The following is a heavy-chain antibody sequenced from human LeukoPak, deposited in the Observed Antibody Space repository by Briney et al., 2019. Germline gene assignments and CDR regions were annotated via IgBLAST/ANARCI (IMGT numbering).Heavy chain of an antibody. Sequence: KSSETLSLTCTVSGGSISSYYWSWIRQPPGKGLEWIGYIYNSGSTNYNPSLKSRVTISVDTSKNQFSLKLSSVTAADTAVYYCAREGDYLGTFDYWGQGTLVTVSS. CDR2: IYNSGST. CDR3: AREGDYLGTFDY. CDR1: GGSISSYY. V-gene: IGHV4-59*01. D-gene: IGHD4-17*01. J-gene: IGHJ4*02.